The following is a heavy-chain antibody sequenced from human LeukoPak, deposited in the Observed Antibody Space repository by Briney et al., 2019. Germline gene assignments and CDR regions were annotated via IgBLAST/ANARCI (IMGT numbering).Heavy chain of an antibody. J-gene: IGHJ5*01. CDR2: ISGSGGST. Sequence: GGSLRHSYAASGVTCSGCAMSSVRAASGRRLEWVSGISGSGGSTYYADSLKGRFTISRDNSKNTLYLQMNSLRAEDMAVYYCAKTPRAELCFGELFGIGGGPPPNWFDPWGQGKLVIVYS. CDR3: AKTPRAELCFGELFGIGGGPPPNWFDP. CDR1: GVTCSGCA. D-gene: IGHD3-10*01. V-gene: IGHV3-23*01.